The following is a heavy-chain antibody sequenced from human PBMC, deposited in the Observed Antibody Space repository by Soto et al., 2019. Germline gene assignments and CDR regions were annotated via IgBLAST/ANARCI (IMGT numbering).Heavy chain of an antibody. J-gene: IGHJ3*02. CDR2: ISSSSSTI. V-gene: IGHV3-48*01. CDR1: GFTFSSYS. CDR3: AREPMPAGTSAFDI. Sequence: GGSLRLSCAASGFTFSSYSMNWVRQAPGKGPEWVSYISSSSSTIYYADSVKGRFTISRDNAKNSLYLQMNSLRAEDTAVYYCAREPMPAGTSAFDIWGQGTMVTVSS. D-gene: IGHD6-13*01.